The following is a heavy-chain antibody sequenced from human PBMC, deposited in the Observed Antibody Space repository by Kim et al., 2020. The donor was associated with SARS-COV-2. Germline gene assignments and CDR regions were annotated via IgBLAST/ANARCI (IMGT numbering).Heavy chain of an antibody. V-gene: IGHV4-4*02. CDR1: GGSISSSNW. J-gene: IGHJ5*02. D-gene: IGHD3-3*01. CDR3: ARSQGQVLRFLEGFDP. CDR2: IYHSGST. Sequence: SETLSLTCAVSGGSISSSNWWSWVRQPPGKGLEWIGEIYHSGSTNYNPSLKSRVTISVDNSKNQFSLKLSSVTAADTAVYYCARSQGQVLRFLEGFDPWGQGTLVTVSS.